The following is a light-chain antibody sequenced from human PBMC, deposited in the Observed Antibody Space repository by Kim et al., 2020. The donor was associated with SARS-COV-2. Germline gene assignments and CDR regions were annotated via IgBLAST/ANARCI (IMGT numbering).Light chain of an antibody. V-gene: IGLV1-40*01. CDR2: GNS. J-gene: IGLJ3*02. CDR1: SSNIGAGYD. Sequence: VTISCTGSSSNIGAGYDVHWYQQLPGTAPKLLIYGNSNRPSGVPDRFSGSKSGTSASLAITGLQAEDEADYYGQSYDSSLSGWVFGGGTQLTVL. CDR3: QSYDSSLSGWV.